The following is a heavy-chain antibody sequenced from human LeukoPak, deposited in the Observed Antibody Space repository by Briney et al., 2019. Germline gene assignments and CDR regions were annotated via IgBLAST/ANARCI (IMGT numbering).Heavy chain of an antibody. J-gene: IGHJ4*02. CDR1: GGSISSDRFY. D-gene: IGHD3/OR15-3a*01. CDR3: ARVPDWTYAADY. V-gene: IGHV4-61*02. CDR2: IKGGIT. Sequence: PSETLSLTCTVSGGSISSDRFYWTWVRQPAGKGLEWIGRIKGGITNYNPSLKSRVNISVDTSTNQFSLKLNSLTAADTAVYYCARVPDWTYAADYWGQGTLVTVSS.